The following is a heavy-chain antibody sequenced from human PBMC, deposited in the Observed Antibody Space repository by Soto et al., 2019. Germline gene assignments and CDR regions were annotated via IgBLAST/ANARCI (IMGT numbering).Heavy chain of an antibody. CDR3: ARDGYGNDAFDI. J-gene: IGHJ3*02. D-gene: IGHD5-18*01. CDR2: IYYSGST. V-gene: IGHV4-31*03. Sequence: PSETLSLTCTVSGGSISSGGYYWSWIRQHPGKGLEWIGYIYYSGSTYYNPSLKSRVTISVDTSKNQFSLKLSSVTAADTAVYYCARDGYGNDAFDIWGQGTMVTVSS. CDR1: GGSISSGGYY.